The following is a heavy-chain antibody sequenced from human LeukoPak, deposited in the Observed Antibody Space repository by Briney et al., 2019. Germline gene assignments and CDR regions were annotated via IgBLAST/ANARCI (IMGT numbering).Heavy chain of an antibody. Sequence: SETLSLTCAVYGGSFSGYYWSWIHQPPGKGLEWIGSIYYSGSTYYNPSLKSRVTISVDTSKNQFSLKLSSVTAADTAVYYCAGVEDWGSLVFDYWGQGTLVTVSS. V-gene: IGHV4-34*01. CDR3: AGVEDWGSLVFDY. CDR2: IYYSGST. CDR1: GGSFSGYY. J-gene: IGHJ4*02. D-gene: IGHD7-27*01.